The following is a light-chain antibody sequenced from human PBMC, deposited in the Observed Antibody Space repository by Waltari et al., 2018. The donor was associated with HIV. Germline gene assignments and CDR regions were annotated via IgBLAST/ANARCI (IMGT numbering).Light chain of an antibody. J-gene: IGKJ1*01. V-gene: IGKV3-20*01. CDR1: QSLPSNS. Sequence: EIVLTQSPGTLSLSPGERATLSCRASQSLPSNSLAWYQQKRGQAPRLLIYGASSRATGIPDRCSGSGSGTDFTLTVSRLEPEDFAVYFCHQYGSSPQTFGQGTKVDIK. CDR3: HQYGSSPQT. CDR2: GAS.